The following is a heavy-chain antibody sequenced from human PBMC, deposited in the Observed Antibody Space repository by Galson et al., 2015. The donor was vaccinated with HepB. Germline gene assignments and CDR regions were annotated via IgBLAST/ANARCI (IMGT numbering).Heavy chain of an antibody. CDR3: AKSDAAVAGTRDAFDI. Sequence: SLRLSCAASGFTFDDYAMHWVRQAPGKGLEWVSGISWNSGSIGYADSVKGRFTISRDNAKNSLYLQMNSLRAEDTALYYCAKSDAAVAGTRDAFDIWGQGTMVTVSS. V-gene: IGHV3-9*01. CDR1: GFTFDDYA. D-gene: IGHD6-19*01. J-gene: IGHJ3*02. CDR2: ISWNSGSI.